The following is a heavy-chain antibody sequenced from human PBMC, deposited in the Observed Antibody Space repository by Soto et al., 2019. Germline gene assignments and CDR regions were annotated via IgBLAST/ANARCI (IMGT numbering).Heavy chain of an antibody. D-gene: IGHD4-17*01. CDR2: ISWNSGNL. V-gene: IGHV3-9*01. J-gene: IGHJ4*02. Sequence: EVQLVESGGGLVQPGRSLRLSCAASGFTFDDYAMHWVRQPPEKGLEWVSSISWNSGNLGYADSVKGRFTISRDNAKNALYLQMNSLRGEDTALYYCAKGASTTVFAFNDYWGQGTRVSVSS. CDR1: GFTFDDYA. CDR3: AKGASTTVFAFNDY.